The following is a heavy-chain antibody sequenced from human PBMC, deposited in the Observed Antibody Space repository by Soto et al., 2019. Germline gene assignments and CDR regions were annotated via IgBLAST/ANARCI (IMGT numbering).Heavy chain of an antibody. J-gene: IGHJ5*02. CDR1: GGSISSGCDS. D-gene: IGHD2-2*01. CDR2: IYHSGST. CDR3: GSDAPGTRSPQVGFER. Sequence: SETLSLTCAVSGGSISSGCDSGSWLRQPPGKGLEWIGYIYHSGSTYYNPSLKSRVTISVDRSKNQFSLKLSSVTAADTAVYICGSDAPGTRSPQVGFERSGEVSLGTV. V-gene: IGHV4-30-2*01.